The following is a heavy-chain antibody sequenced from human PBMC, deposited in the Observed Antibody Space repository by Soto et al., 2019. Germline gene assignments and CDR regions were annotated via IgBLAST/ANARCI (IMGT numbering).Heavy chain of an antibody. CDR3: ARAARITMVRGVRTDWYYFDN. CDR2: IIPIFGTA. J-gene: IGHJ4*02. D-gene: IGHD3-10*01. CDR1: GGTFSSYA. V-gene: IGHV1-69*13. Sequence: GASVKVSCKASGGTFSSYAISWVRQAPGQGLEWMGGIIPIFGTANYAQKFQGRVTVTADESTSTAYMELSSLRSEDTAVYYCARAARITMVRGVRTDWYYFDNWGQGTLVTVSS.